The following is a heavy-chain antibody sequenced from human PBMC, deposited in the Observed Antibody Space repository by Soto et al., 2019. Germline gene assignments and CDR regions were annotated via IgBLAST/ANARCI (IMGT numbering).Heavy chain of an antibody. V-gene: IGHV1-8*01. CDR3: ARTDYIDYGAFDI. J-gene: IGHJ3*02. CDR2: MNPYSGNT. Sequence: ASVKVSCKASGYTFTTYDISWVRQATGQGLEWMGWMNPYSGNTGYAQKFQGRVTVTRNTSTNTAYMELRSLRSDDTAVYYCARTDYIDYGAFDIWGQGTMVTVSS. D-gene: IGHD4-17*01. CDR1: GYTFTTYD.